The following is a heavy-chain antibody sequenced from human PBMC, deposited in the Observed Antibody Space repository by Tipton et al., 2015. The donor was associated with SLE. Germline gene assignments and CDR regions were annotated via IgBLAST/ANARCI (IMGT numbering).Heavy chain of an antibody. J-gene: IGHJ4*02. Sequence: TLSLTCAVYGGSFSGYYWSWIRQPPGKGLEWIGKINHSGSTNYNPSLKSRVTISVDTSKNQFSLKLSSVTAADTAAYYCARRGSTYGFDYWGQGTLVTVSS. CDR3: ARRGSTYGFDY. CDR1: GGSFSGYY. CDR2: INHSGST. D-gene: IGHD5-18*01. V-gene: IGHV4-34*01.